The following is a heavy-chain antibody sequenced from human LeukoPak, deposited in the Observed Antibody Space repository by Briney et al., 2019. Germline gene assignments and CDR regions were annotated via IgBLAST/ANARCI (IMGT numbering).Heavy chain of an antibody. V-gene: IGHV3-21*01. CDR1: GFTFSSYS. CDR2: ISSSSSYI. D-gene: IGHD1-14*01. CDR3: ARLLGTEPDYYYYGMDV. Sequence: GGSLRLSCAASGFTFSSYSMTWVRQAPGKGLEWVSSISSSSSYIYYADSVKGRFTISRDNSKNTLYLQMNSLRAEDTAVYYCARLLGTEPDYYYYGMDVWGQGTTVTVSS. J-gene: IGHJ6*02.